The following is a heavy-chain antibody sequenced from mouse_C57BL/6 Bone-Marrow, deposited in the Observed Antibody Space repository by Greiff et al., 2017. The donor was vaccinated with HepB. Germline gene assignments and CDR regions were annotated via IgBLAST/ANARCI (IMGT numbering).Heavy chain of an antibody. Sequence: EVKLQESGPGMVKPSQSLSLTCTVTGYSITSGYDWHWIRHFPGNKLEWMGYISYSGSTNYNPSLKSRISITHDTSKNHFFLKLNSVTTEDTATYYCARDRDDGYYQTWFAYWGQGTLVTVSA. CDR1: GYSITSGYD. D-gene: IGHD2-3*01. CDR3: ARDRDDGYYQTWFAY. CDR2: ISYSGST. V-gene: IGHV3-1*01. J-gene: IGHJ3*01.